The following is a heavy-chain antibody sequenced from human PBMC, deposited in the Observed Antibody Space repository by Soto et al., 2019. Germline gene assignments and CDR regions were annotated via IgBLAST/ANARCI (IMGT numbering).Heavy chain of an antibody. CDR1: GGSINSGDLS. CDR3: ASHPVGTLIFAN. CDR2: MSPTGSA. Sequence: PSETLSLTCTVSGGSINSGDLSWSWIRQPPGKGLEWIGYMSPTGSAYYRPSLKSRVTVSVDRSKNQVSLTLTSVSAADTAVYYCASHPVGTLIFANWGQGTLVTVSS. V-gene: IGHV4-30-2*01. J-gene: IGHJ4*02. D-gene: IGHD1-26*01.